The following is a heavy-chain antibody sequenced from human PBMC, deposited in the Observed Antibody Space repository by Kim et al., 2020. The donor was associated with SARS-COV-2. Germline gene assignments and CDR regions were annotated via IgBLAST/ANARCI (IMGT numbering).Heavy chain of an antibody. J-gene: IGHJ6*02. CDR3: ARWSNTGRYYYYYYGMDV. CDR2: IYPGDSDT. D-gene: IGHD2-2*02. CDR1: GYSFTSYW. Sequence: GESLKISCKGSGYSFTSYWIGWVRQMPGKGLEWMGIIYPGDSDTRYSPSFQGQVTISADKSISTAYLQWSSLKASDTAMYYCARWSNTGRYYYYYYGMDVWGQGTTVTVSS. V-gene: IGHV5-51*01.